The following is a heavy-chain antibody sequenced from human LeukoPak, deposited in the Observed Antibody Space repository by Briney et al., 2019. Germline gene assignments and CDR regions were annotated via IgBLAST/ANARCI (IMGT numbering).Heavy chain of an antibody. Sequence: GGSLRLSCAASGFTFSDHYMDWVRQAPGKGLEWVGRTRKKANSYTTEYAASVKGRFTISRDDSKDSLYLQMNRLKSDDTAVYYCARVGEAYSLDYWGQGTLVTVSS. J-gene: IGHJ4*02. CDR2: TRKKANSYTT. CDR3: ARVGEAYSLDY. V-gene: IGHV3-72*01. CDR1: GFTFSDHY. D-gene: IGHD4-11*01.